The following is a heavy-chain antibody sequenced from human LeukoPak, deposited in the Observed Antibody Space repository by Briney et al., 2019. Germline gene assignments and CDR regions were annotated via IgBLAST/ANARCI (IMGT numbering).Heavy chain of an antibody. CDR3: TVINARRYYYDNSGRTIDY. Sequence: GGSLRLSCAASGFTFSSYAMNWVRQAPGKGLECVSAISGSGGSTYYADSVKGRFTISRDNSKNTLYLQMNSLRAEDTAVYYCTVINARRYYYDNSGRTIDYWGQGTLVTVSS. CDR1: GFTFSSYA. D-gene: IGHD3-22*01. CDR2: ISGSGGST. V-gene: IGHV3-23*01. J-gene: IGHJ4*02.